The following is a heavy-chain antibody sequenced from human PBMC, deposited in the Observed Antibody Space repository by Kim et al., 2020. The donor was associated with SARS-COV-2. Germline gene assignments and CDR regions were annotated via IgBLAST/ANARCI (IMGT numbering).Heavy chain of an antibody. D-gene: IGHD5-12*01. CDR3: TTGRWGYSGYDLRGPFWY. Sequence: GGSLRLSCAASGFTFSNAWMSWVRQAPGKGLEWVGRIKSKTDGGTTDYAAPVKGRFTISRDDSKNTLYLQMNSLKTEDTAVYYCTTGRWGYSGYDLRGPFWYWGQGTLVTVSS. J-gene: IGHJ4*02. CDR1: GFTFSNAW. CDR2: IKSKTDGGTT. V-gene: IGHV3-15*01.